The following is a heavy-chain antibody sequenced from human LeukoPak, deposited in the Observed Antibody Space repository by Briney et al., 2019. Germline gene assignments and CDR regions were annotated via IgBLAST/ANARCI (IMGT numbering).Heavy chain of an antibody. CDR3: ARVKRSRATTISIYYYYMDV. V-gene: IGHV4-4*07. J-gene: IGHJ6*03. CDR2: IYTRGNT. Sequence: ASETLSLTCTVSGGSINTFYWSWIRQPGGKGLDWIGRIYTRGNTNYNPSLKSRVTMSVDTSKNQFSLKVSSVTAADTAAYYCARVKRSRATTISIYYYYMDVWGKGTTVTVSS. D-gene: IGHD4-17*01. CDR1: GGSINTFY.